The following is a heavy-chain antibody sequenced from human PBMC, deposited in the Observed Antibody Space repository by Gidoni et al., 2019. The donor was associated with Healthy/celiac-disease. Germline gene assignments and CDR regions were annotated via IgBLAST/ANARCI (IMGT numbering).Heavy chain of an antibody. D-gene: IGHD2-15*01. Sequence: QVQLGESGGGGVQPGRSLRLSCAASGFTFRSYVMHWVRQAPGKGLEWVAVISYDGSNKYYADPVKGRFTISRDNSQNTLYLQMNSLRAEDTAVYYCAKDGYGGTVPQSAEYFQHWGQGTLVTVSS. CDR3: AKDGYGGTVPQSAEYFQH. J-gene: IGHJ1*01. CDR1: GFTFRSYV. CDR2: ISYDGSNK. V-gene: IGHV3-30*18.